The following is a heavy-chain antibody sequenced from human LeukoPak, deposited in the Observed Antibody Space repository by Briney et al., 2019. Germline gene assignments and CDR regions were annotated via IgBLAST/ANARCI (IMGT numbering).Heavy chain of an antibody. V-gene: IGHV1-69*04. CDR3: ARVYYYNTRGPNAFDI. D-gene: IGHD3-22*01. CDR1: GGTFSSYA. J-gene: IGHJ3*02. CDR2: IIPILGIA. Sequence: SVKVSCKASGGTFSSYAISWVRQAPGQGLEWMGRIIPILGIANYAQKFQGRVTITADKSTSTAYMELSSLRSEDTAVYYCARVYYYNTRGPNAFDIWGQGTMVTVSS.